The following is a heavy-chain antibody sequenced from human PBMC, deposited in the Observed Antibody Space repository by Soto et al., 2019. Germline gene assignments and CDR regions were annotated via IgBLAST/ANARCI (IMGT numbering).Heavy chain of an antibody. D-gene: IGHD3-3*01. CDR1: GFTFSSYG. V-gene: IGHV3-30*18. Sequence: QVQLVESGGGVVQPGRSLRLSCAASGFTFSSYGMHWVRQAPGKGLEWVAVISYDGSNKYYADSVKGRFTISRHNSKNTLYLQMNSLRAEDTAVYYCAKDFRSLEWLLSADVWGKGTTVTVSS. J-gene: IGHJ6*04. CDR2: ISYDGSNK. CDR3: AKDFRSLEWLLSADV.